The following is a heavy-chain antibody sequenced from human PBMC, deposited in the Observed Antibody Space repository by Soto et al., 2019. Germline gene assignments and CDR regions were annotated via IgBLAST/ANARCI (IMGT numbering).Heavy chain of an antibody. V-gene: IGHV3-21*01. J-gene: IGHJ6*02. CDR2: ISSSSSYI. Sequence: GGSLRLSCAASVFTFSSYSMNWVRQAPGKGLEWVSSISSSSSYIYYADSVKGRFTISRDNAKNSLYLQMNSLRAEDTAVYYCARDDDSAARPIYYYGMDVWGQGTTVTVSS. D-gene: IGHD6-6*01. CDR3: ARDDDSAARPIYYYGMDV. CDR1: VFTFSSYS.